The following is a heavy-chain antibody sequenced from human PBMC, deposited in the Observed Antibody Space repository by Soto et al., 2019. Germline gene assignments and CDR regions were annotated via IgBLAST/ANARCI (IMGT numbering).Heavy chain of an antibody. V-gene: IGHV4-34*01. D-gene: IGHD5-18*01. Sequence: SETMYLASAVCRDSFSIDYCGWIRKHPGKGLEWIGEINHSGSTNYNPSLKSRVTISVDTSKNQFSLKLSSVTAADTAVYYCAVKRIQLWLARGWFDPWGQGTLVTVSS. CDR2: INHSGST. CDR3: AVKRIQLWLARGWFDP. J-gene: IGHJ5*02. CDR1: RDSFSIDY.